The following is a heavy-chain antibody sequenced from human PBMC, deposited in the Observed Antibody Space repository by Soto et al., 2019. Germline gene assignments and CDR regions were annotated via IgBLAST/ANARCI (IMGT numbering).Heavy chain of an antibody. D-gene: IGHD1-20*01. J-gene: IGHJ5*02. CDR3: ARGAYNCNDSPFDP. Sequence: PSETLSLTCTVSGGSISSYYWSWIRQPPGKGLEWIGYIHYSGSTNYNPSLKSRVTISVDTSKNQFSLKLSSVTAADTAVYYCARGAYNCNDSPFDPWGQGTLVTVSS. CDR1: GGSISSYY. CDR2: IHYSGST. V-gene: IGHV4-59*01.